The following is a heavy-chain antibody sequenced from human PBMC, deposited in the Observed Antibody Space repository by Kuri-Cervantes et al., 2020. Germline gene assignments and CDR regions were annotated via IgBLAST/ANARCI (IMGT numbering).Heavy chain of an antibody. CDR3: ARAGDGGNSGGDC. V-gene: IGHV3-30*03. Sequence: GESLKISCAASGFTFSSYGMHWVRQAPGKGLEWVAVISYDGSNKYYADSVKGRFTISRDNSKNTLYLQMNSLRAEDTAVYYCARAGDGGNSGGDCWGQGTLVTVSS. J-gene: IGHJ4*02. CDR2: ISYDGSNK. D-gene: IGHD4-23*01. CDR1: GFTFSSYG.